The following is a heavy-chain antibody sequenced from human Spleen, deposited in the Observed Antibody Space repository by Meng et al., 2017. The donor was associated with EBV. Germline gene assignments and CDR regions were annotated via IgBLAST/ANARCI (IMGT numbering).Heavy chain of an antibody. D-gene: IGHD1-14*01. V-gene: IGHV3-30*03. Sequence: QVQLVGSGGGVVQPGRSLGLSCVASGFTFSGYGRFWVRQAPGEGPEWVAILPSDGGNTYYADSVKGRFTISRDNSKNTLYLQMNSLTGEDTAVYYCARDLSGRFDPWGQGTLVTVSS. CDR3: ARDLSGRFDP. CDR1: GFTFSGYG. J-gene: IGHJ5*02. CDR2: LPSDGGNT.